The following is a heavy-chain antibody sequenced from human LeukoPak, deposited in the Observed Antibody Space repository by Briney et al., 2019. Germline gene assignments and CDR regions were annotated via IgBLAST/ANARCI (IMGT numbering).Heavy chain of an antibody. Sequence: PGGSLRLSCAASGLSFSGYEMNWVRHAPGRGLEWVSYISSSGSTKYYADSVKGRFTISRDNAKDSLYMQMNSLRAEDTAVYYCARSRRVGTSPFYGTDVWGQGTTVTVSS. V-gene: IGHV3-48*03. CDR2: ISSSGSTK. CDR1: GLSFSGYE. CDR3: ARSRRVGTSPFYGTDV. D-gene: IGHD5-12*01. J-gene: IGHJ6*02.